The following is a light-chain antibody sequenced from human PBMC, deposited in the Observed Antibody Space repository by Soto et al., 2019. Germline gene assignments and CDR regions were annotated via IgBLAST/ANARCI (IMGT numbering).Light chain of an antibody. CDR1: QDISNY. J-gene: IGKJ4*01. CDR3: QQYDNLPLT. Sequence: DIQMTQSPSSLSASVGDRVTITCQASQDISNYLNWYQQKPGQAPKLLIYDASNLETGVPSRFSGRGSGTDFTFTISRLQPEDIATYYCQQYDNLPLTFGGETKVEIK. CDR2: DAS. V-gene: IGKV1-33*01.